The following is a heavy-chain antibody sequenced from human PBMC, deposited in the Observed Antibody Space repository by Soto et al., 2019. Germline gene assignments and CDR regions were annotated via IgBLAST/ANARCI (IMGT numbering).Heavy chain of an antibody. CDR2: IIPILGIA. D-gene: IGHD3-3*01. CDR3: AATWSGYYSRGWWFDP. Sequence: GASVKVSCKASGGTFSSYTISWVRQAPGQGLEWMGRIIPILGIANYAQKFQGRVTITADKSTSTAYMELSSLRSEDTAVYYCAATWSGYYSRGWWFDPWGQGTLVTVSS. J-gene: IGHJ5*02. CDR1: GGTFSSYT. V-gene: IGHV1-69*02.